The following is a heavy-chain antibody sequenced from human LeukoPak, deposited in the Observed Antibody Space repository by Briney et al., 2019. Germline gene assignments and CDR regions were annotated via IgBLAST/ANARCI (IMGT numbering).Heavy chain of an antibody. J-gene: IGHJ6*03. CDR1: GGPITSSSYY. Sequence: PSETLSLTCTVSGGPITSSSYYWGWIRQPPGKGLEWIGSVYYSGNTYYNSSLKSRVTISVDTSKNQFSLKLSSVTAADTAVYYCARGYCSGGSCYSYYYYNYMDVWGKGTTVTVSS. V-gene: IGHV4-39*07. CDR3: ARGYCSGGSCYSYYYYNYMDV. D-gene: IGHD2-15*01. CDR2: VYYSGNT.